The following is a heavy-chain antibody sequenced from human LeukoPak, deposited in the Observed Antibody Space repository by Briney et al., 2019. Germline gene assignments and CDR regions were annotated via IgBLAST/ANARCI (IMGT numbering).Heavy chain of an antibody. V-gene: IGHV1-69*05. CDR1: GGTFSSYA. D-gene: IGHD6-19*01. Sequence: ASVKVSCKASGGTFSSYAISWVRQAPGQGLEWMGRIIPIFGTANYAQKFQGRVTITTDESTSTAYMELSSLRSEDTAVYYCAETHSSGWYDDTYFDYWGQGTLVTVSS. CDR2: IIPIFGTA. CDR3: AETHSSGWYDDTYFDY. J-gene: IGHJ4*02.